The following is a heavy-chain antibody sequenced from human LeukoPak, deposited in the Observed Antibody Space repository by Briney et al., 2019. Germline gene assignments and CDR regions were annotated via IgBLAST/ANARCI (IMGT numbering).Heavy chain of an antibody. CDR1: GGSFSGYY. Sequence: SETLSLTCAVYGGSFSGYYWRWHRQPPGKGREWIGEINHSGRTNYNQSLKRGVTISVDTSKNQFSRKLSSVTAADTAVYYCARIIRPYYDFWSGEGKNYYYYLDVWGKGTTVTVSS. V-gene: IGHV4-34*01. CDR3: ARIIRPYYDFWSGEGKNYYYYLDV. J-gene: IGHJ6*03. D-gene: IGHD3-3*01. CDR2: INHSGRT.